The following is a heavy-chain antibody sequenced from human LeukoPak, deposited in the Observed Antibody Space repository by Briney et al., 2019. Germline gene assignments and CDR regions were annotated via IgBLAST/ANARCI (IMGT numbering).Heavy chain of an antibody. CDR3: ARVVATMGLDY. V-gene: IGHV3-21*01. CDR1: GFTFSSYS. Sequence: PGGSLRLSCAASGFTFSSYSMNWVRQAPGKGLEWVSSISSSSSYIYYAGSVKGRFTISRDNAKNSLYLQMNSLRAEDTAVYYCARVVATMGLDYWGQGTLVTVSS. CDR2: ISSSSSYI. J-gene: IGHJ4*02. D-gene: IGHD5-12*01.